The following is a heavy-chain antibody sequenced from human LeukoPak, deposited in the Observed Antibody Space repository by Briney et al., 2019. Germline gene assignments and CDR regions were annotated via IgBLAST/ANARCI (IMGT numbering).Heavy chain of an antibody. D-gene: IGHD5-12*01. CDR2: IYSGGST. V-gene: IGHV4-39*01. CDR1: GGSISSSSYY. J-gene: IGHJ3*02. CDR3: TRHSRSGSGGYENAFDI. Sequence: SETLSLTCTVSGGSISSSSYYWDWIRQSPGKGLEWIGNIYSGGSTYYTPSLKSRVTTSVDTSKNQFSLKLSSVTAADPAIYFCTRHSRSGSGGYENAFDIWGQGTMVTVSS.